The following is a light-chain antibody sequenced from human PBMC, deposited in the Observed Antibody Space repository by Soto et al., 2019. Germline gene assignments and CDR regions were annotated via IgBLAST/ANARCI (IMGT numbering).Light chain of an antibody. V-gene: IGLV2-14*03. CDR3: SSYTSSSTPFV. Sequence: QSVLTQPASVSGSPGQSITISCTGTSSDVGGYNYVSWYQQHPGKAPKLIIYDVTNRPSGVSDRFSGSKSGNTASLTISGLQAEDGNDYYCSSYTSSSTPFVFGTGTKLTVL. CDR2: DVT. J-gene: IGLJ1*01. CDR1: SSDVGGYNY.